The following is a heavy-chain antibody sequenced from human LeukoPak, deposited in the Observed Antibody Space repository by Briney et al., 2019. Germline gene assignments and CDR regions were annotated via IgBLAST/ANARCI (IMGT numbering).Heavy chain of an antibody. CDR3: AKEGGSSLGSFDY. CDR2: ISGSGGTT. Sequence: GGSLRLSCAASGFTFSSYAMSWVRQAPGKGLEWVSAISGSGGTTYNADSVKGRFTISRDNSKNTLYLQMNSLRAEDTAVYYCAKEGGSSLGSFDYWGQGTLVTVSS. CDR1: GFTFSSYA. D-gene: IGHD3-16*01. V-gene: IGHV3-23*01. J-gene: IGHJ4*02.